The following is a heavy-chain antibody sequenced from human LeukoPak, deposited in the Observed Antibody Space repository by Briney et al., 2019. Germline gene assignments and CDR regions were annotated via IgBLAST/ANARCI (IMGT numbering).Heavy chain of an antibody. V-gene: IGHV4-38-2*02. Sequence: SETLSLTCSISGYSISSGYFWGWIRQPPGKGLEWIGSIYYSGSTYYNPSLKSRVTISVDASKNQFSLKLSSVTAADTAVYYCASLTIFGVVIKAFDYWGQGTLVTVSS. CDR2: IYYSGST. J-gene: IGHJ4*02. D-gene: IGHD3-3*01. CDR1: GYSISSGYF. CDR3: ASLTIFGVVIKAFDY.